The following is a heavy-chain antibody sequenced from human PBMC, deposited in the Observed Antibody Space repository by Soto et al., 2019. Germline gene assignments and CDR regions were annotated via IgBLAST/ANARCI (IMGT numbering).Heavy chain of an antibody. J-gene: IGHJ6*02. CDR2: IDWDDDK. V-gene: IGHV2-70*01. D-gene: IGHD3-10*01. CDR1: GFSLSTSGMC. Sequence: SGPTLVNPTQTLTLTCTFSGFSLSTSGMCVSWIRQPPGKALEWLALIDWDDDKYYSTSLKTRLTISKDTSKNQMVLTMTNMDPVDTATSYCARSYGQYYYYYGMDVWGQGTTVTVSS. CDR3: ARSYGQYYYYYGMDV.